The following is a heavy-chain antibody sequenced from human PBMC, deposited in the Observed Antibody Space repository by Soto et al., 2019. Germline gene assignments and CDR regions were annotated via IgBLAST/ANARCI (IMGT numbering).Heavy chain of an antibody. Sequence: SETLSLTCTVSGGSISSSSYYWGWIRQPPGKGLEWIGSIYYSGSTYYNPSLKSRVTISVDTSKNQFSLKLSSVTAADTAVYYCARDLAKYYYDSSGPRATNRLFDPWGQGTLVTVSS. CDR3: ARDLAKYYYDSSGPRATNRLFDP. CDR2: IYYSGST. D-gene: IGHD3-22*01. CDR1: GGSISSSSYY. J-gene: IGHJ5*02. V-gene: IGHV4-39*02.